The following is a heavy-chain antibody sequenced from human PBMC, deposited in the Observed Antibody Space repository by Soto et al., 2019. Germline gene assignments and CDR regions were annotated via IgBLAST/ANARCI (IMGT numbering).Heavy chain of an antibody. CDR2: IYYRENT. V-gene: IGHV4-39*01. CDR1: GDSISSSSDH. J-gene: IGHJ5*02. D-gene: IGHD6-6*01. CDR3: ARPAGVGPLTGYSSSSYWFDP. Sequence: QVQLQESGPGLVKPSETLSLTCTVSGDSISSSSDHWGWIRQPPGKGLEWIGSIYYRENTYYTPSLKSRVTVSVDTSKNQFSLKRSSVTAADTAVYYCARPAGVGPLTGYSSSSYWFDPWGQGTLVTVSS.